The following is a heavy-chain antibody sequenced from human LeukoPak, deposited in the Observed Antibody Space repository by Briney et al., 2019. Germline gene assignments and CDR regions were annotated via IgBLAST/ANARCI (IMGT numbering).Heavy chain of an antibody. CDR3: AKDRGGSSQLGDAFDV. D-gene: IGHD2-15*01. Sequence: PGGSLRLSCAASGFTFDDYAMHWVRQAPGKGLEWVSGISYGSDTIGYVDSVKGRFTISRDNAKNSLYLQMNSLRTDDTALYYCAKDRGGSSQLGDAFDVWGQGTMVSVSS. CDR1: GFTFDDYA. J-gene: IGHJ3*01. CDR2: ISYGSDTI. V-gene: IGHV3-9*01.